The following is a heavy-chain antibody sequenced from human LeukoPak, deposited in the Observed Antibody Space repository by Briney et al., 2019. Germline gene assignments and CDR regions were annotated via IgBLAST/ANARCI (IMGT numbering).Heavy chain of an antibody. V-gene: IGHV1-69*13. CDR3: ARSLIGDAPSFDY. Sequence: SVKVSCKASGYSFSRYGISWVRQAPGQGLEWMGGIIPIFGTANYAQKFQGRVTITADESTSTAYMELSSLRSEDTAVYYCARSLIGDAPSFDYWGQGTLVTVSS. CDR2: IIPIFGTA. CDR1: GYSFSRYG. J-gene: IGHJ4*02. D-gene: IGHD7-27*01.